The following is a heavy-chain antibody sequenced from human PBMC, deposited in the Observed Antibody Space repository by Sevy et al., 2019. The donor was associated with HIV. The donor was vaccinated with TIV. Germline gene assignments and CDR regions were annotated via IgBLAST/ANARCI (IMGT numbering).Heavy chain of an antibody. CDR1: GFTFSSYG. D-gene: IGHD3-22*01. V-gene: IGHV3-30*18. Sequence: GGSLRLSCAASGFTFSSYGMHWVRQAPGKGLEWVAVISYDGSNKYYADSVKGRFTISRDNSKNTLYLQRNSLRAVDTAVYYCGKADSSGYYYLDYWGQGTLVTVSS. CDR3: GKADSSGYYYLDY. J-gene: IGHJ4*02. CDR2: ISYDGSNK.